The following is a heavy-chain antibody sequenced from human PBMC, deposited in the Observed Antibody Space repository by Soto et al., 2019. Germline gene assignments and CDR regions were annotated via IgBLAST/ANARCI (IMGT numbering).Heavy chain of an antibody. CDR1: GFTFSSYG. D-gene: IGHD1-26*01. Sequence: GSLRLSCAASGFTFSSYGIHWVRQAPGKGLEWVSAISGSGGSTYYADSVKGRFTISRDNSKNTLYLQMNSLRAEDTAVYYCVKDKGGATDAFDIWGQGTMVTVSS. V-gene: IGHV3-23*01. CDR3: VKDKGGATDAFDI. CDR2: ISGSGGST. J-gene: IGHJ3*02.